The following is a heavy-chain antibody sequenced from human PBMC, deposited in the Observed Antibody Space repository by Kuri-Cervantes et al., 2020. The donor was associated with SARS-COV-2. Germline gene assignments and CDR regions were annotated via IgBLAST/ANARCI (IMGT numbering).Heavy chain of an antibody. CDR2: IYSGGNT. V-gene: IGHV3-NL1*01. D-gene: IGHD7-27*01. J-gene: IGHJ4*02. Sequence: GESLKISCAASGFTFSSYGMHWVRQAPGKGLEWVSVIYSGGNTDYADSVKGRFTISRDNSKNTLYLQMNSLRAEDTAVYYCAGTNWGKTYFDYWGQGTLVTVSS. CDR1: GFTFSSYG. CDR3: AGTNWGKTYFDY.